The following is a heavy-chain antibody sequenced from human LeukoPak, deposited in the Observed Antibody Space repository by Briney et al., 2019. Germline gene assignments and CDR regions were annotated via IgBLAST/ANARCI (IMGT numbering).Heavy chain of an antibody. J-gene: IGHJ4*02. CDR1: GFTFSSYS. CDR2: ISSRSSYI. Sequence: GGSLRLSCAASGFTFSSYSMTWVRQAPGKGLDWVSSISSRSSYIYYADSVKGRLTISRDNSKNTLYLQMSSLRAEDTAVYYCAKDRGSSSLYFDYWGQGTLVTVSS. D-gene: IGHD6-13*01. CDR3: AKDRGSSSLYFDY. V-gene: IGHV3-21*04.